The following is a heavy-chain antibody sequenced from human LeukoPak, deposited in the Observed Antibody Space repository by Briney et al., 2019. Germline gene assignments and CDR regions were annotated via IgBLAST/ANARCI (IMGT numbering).Heavy chain of an antibody. CDR2: ISWNSGSI. J-gene: IGHJ6*02. Sequence: QAGGSLRLSCAASGFTFDDYAMHWVRQAPGKGLEWVSGISWNSGSIGYADSVKGRFTISRDNAKNSLYLQMNSLRAEDTALYYCAKFSGYYYGMDVWGQGTTVTVSS. V-gene: IGHV3-9*01. CDR3: AKFSGYYYGMDV. CDR1: GFTFDDYA.